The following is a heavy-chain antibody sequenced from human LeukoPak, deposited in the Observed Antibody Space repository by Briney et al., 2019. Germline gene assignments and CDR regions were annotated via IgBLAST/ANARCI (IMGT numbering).Heavy chain of an antibody. CDR2: INHSGST. D-gene: IGHD3-16*02. V-gene: IGHV4-34*01. J-gene: IGHJ4*02. CDR1: GGSFSGYY. CDR3: ARGRARVWGSYRHFDH. Sequence: SETLSLTCAVYGGSFSGYYWSWIRQPPGKGLEWIGEINHSGSTNYNPSLKSRVTISVDTSKNQFSLKLSSVTAADTAVYYCARGRARVWGSYRHFDHWGQGTLVTVSS.